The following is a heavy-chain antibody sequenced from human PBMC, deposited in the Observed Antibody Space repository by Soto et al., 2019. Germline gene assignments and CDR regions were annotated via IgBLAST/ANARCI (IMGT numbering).Heavy chain of an antibody. Sequence: SLRLSCAASGFTVSSNYMSWVRQAPGKGLEWVSVIYSGGSTYYADSVKGRFTISRDNSKNTLYLQMNSLRAEDTAVYYCARSGSYHSFDYWGQGTLVTVSS. D-gene: IGHD1-26*01. CDR1: GFTVSSNY. CDR3: ARSGSYHSFDY. CDR2: IYSGGST. J-gene: IGHJ4*02. V-gene: IGHV3-53*01.